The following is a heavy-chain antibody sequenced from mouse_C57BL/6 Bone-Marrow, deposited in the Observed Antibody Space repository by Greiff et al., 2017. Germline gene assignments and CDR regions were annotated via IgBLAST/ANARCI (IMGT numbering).Heavy chain of an antibody. CDR2: IYPGSGGT. Sequence: VQLQQPGAELVKPGASVKMSCKASGYTFTSYWITWVKQRPGQGLEWIGDIYPGSGGTNYNEKFKSKATLTVDTSSSTAYMQLSSLTSADSAVYYCATSIFYSFAYWGQGTLLTVSA. CDR1: GYTFTSYW. V-gene: IGHV1-55*01. D-gene: IGHD2-1*01. J-gene: IGHJ3*01. CDR3: ATSIFYSFAY.